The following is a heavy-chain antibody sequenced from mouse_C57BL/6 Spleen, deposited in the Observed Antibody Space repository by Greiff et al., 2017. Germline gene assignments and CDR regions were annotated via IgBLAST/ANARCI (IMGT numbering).Heavy chain of an antibody. J-gene: IGHJ1*03. CDR3: ARSNYYGSSYVWYFDV. V-gene: IGHV1-4*01. CDR1: GYTFTSYT. D-gene: IGHD1-1*01. CDR2: INPSSGYT. Sequence: QVQLKESGAELARPGASVKMSCKASGYTFTSYTMHWVNQRPGQGLEWIGYINPSSGYTKYNQKFKDKATLTADKSSSTAYMQLSSLTSEDSAVYYCARSNYYGSSYVWYFDVWGTGTTVTVSS.